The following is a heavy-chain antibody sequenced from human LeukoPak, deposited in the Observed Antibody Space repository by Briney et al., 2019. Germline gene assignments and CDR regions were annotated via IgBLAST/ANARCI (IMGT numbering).Heavy chain of an antibody. CDR3: ARGRVGCSGGSCYRY. D-gene: IGHD2-15*01. CDR1: GYTFTSYD. CDR2: MNPNSGNT. Sequence: ASVKVSCKASGYTFTSYDIDWVRQATGQGLEWMGWMNPNSGNTGCAQKFQGRVTMTRNTSISTAYMELSSLRSEDTAVYYCARGRVGCSGGSCYRYWGQGTLVTVSS. V-gene: IGHV1-8*01. J-gene: IGHJ4*02.